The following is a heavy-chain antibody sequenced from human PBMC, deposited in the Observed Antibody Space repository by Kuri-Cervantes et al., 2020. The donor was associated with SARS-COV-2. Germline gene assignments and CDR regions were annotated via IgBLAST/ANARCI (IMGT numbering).Heavy chain of an antibody. J-gene: IGHJ6*02. V-gene: IGHV3-30*03. CDR2: MSSDGSEQ. CDR3: ARGAYYYYGMDV. CDR1: GFSLNTYI. Sequence: GESLKISCAASGFSLNTYIMHWVRQAPGKGLEWVAVMSSDGSEQYYADSVKGRFSISRDTSKNTLYLQMNSLGAEDTAVYYCARGAYYYYGMDVWGQGTTVTVSS.